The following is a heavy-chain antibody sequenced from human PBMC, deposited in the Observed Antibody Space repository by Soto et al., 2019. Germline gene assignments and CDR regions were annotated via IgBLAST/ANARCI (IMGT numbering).Heavy chain of an antibody. V-gene: IGHV1-2*04. CDR2: INPNSGGT. Sequence: ASVKVSCKASGYTFTGYYMHWVRQAPGQGLEWMGWINPNSGGTNYAQKFQGWVTMTRDTSISTAYMELSRLRSDDTAVYYCARGSTDYDFWSGYYAPSGYNWFDPWGQGPLVTVSS. CDR1: GYTFTGYY. D-gene: IGHD3-3*01. J-gene: IGHJ5*02. CDR3: ARGSTDYDFWSGYYAPSGYNWFDP.